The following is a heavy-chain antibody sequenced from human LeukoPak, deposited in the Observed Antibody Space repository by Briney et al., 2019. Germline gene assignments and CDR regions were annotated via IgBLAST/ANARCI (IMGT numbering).Heavy chain of an antibody. V-gene: IGHV3-74*01. CDR1: GFTFSSYW. CDR3: AREAGRDYDFWSGYYVDYYYYMDV. CDR2: INTDGSST. J-gene: IGHJ6*03. Sequence: GSLRLSCAASGFTFSSYWMHWVRQAPGKGLVWVSRINTDGSSTSYADSVKGRFTISRDNAKNTLYLQMNSLRAEDTAVYYCAREAGRDYDFWSGYYVDYYYYMDVWGKGTTVTVSS. D-gene: IGHD3-3*01.